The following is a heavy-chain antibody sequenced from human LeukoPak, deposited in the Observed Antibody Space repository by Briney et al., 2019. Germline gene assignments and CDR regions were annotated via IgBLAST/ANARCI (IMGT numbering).Heavy chain of an antibody. CDR1: GFTFSSYA. D-gene: IGHD3-22*01. CDR3: AKVPVPYYYDSSGYYYPA. Sequence: GGSLRLSCAASGFTFSSYAMSWARQAPGKGLEWVSAISGSGGSAYYADSVKGRFTISRDNSKNTLYLQMNSLRAEDTAVYYCAKVPVPYYYDSSGYYYPAWGQGTLVTVSS. CDR2: ISGSGGSA. V-gene: IGHV3-23*01. J-gene: IGHJ4*02.